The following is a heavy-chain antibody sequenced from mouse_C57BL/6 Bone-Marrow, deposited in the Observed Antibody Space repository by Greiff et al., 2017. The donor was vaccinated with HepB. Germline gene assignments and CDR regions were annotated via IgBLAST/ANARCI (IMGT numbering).Heavy chain of an antibody. CDR1: GFSLTSYG. CDR2: IWSGGST. CDR3: ARNADQAWFAY. J-gene: IGHJ3*01. V-gene: IGHV2-2*01. Sequence: ESGPGLVQPSQSLSITCTVSGFSLTSYGVHWVRQSPGKGLEWLGVIWSGGSTDYNAAFISRLSISKDNSKSQVFFKMNSLQADDTAIYYCARNADQAWFAYWGQGTLVTVSA.